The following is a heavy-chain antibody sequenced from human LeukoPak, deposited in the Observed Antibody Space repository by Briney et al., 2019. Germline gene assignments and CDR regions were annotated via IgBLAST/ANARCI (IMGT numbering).Heavy chain of an antibody. D-gene: IGHD3-3*01. V-gene: IGHV4-4*07. CDR3: ARDVLLAGFDP. J-gene: IGHJ5*02. CDR2: IYYSGST. Sequence: PSETLSLTCTVSGGSISSYYWSWIRQPAGKGLEWIGSIYYSGSTYYNPSLKSRVTISVDTSKNQFSLKLSSVTAADTAVYYCARDVLLAGFDPWGQGTLVTVSS. CDR1: GGSISSYY.